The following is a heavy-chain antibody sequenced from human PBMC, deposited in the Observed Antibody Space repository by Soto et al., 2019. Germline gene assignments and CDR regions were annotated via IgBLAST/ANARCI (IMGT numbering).Heavy chain of an antibody. Sequence: KLSETLSLTCTVSGGSISSGDYYWSWIRQPPGKGLEWIGYIYYSGSTYYNPSLKSRVTISVDTSKNQFSLKLSSVTAADTAVYYCAREIRYYYGMDVWGQGTPVTVYS. J-gene: IGHJ6*02. CDR1: GGSISSGDYY. CDR2: IYYSGST. CDR3: AREIRYYYGMDV. V-gene: IGHV4-30-4*01.